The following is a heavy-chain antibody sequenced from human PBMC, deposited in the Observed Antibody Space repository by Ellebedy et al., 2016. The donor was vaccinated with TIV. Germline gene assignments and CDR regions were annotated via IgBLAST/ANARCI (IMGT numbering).Heavy chain of an antibody. Sequence: GGSLRLXXVVSGFTFKDYAMHWVRQAPGKGLEWVSGISWNSRRQNYADSVNGRFTISRDNVKNSLYLQMNRLRTEDTALYYCAKELEWDLNSPLDYWGQGTLVTVSS. D-gene: IGHD3-3*01. V-gene: IGHV3-9*01. J-gene: IGHJ4*02. CDR3: AKELEWDLNSPLDY. CDR2: ISWNSRRQ. CDR1: GFTFKDYA.